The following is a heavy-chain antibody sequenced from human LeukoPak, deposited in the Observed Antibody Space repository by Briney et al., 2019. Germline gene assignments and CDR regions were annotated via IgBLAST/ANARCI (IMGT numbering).Heavy chain of an antibody. CDR3: AKVLYDSGTYSIDY. CDR1: GFTFSSYA. Sequence: PGGSLRLSCAASGFTFSSYAMNWVRQAPGKGLEWVSIISNSGGNTYYADSVKGRLTISRDNSKNTLYLQMNSLRAEDTAVYYCAKVLYDSGTYSIDYWGQGILVTVST. CDR2: ISNSGGNT. J-gene: IGHJ4*02. V-gene: IGHV3-23*01. D-gene: IGHD3-10*01.